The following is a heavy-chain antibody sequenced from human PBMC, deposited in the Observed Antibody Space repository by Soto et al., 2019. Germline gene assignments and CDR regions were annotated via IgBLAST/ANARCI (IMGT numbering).Heavy chain of an antibody. Sequence: EVQLLESGGGLVQPGGSLRLSCAASGFTFSSYAMIWGRQAPGKGLEWVATISGSGGSTYYADAVKGRFTISRDNSKNTLYLQMNSLRAEDTAVYYCAKDQMQQQVSNYVDYWGEGTLVTVSS. D-gene: IGHD6-13*01. CDR2: ISGSGGST. V-gene: IGHV3-23*01. CDR3: AKDQMQQQVSNYVDY. CDR1: GFTFSSYA. J-gene: IGHJ4*02.